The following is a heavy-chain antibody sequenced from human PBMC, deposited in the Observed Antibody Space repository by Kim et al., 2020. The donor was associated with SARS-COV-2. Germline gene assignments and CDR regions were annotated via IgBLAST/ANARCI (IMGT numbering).Heavy chain of an antibody. V-gene: IGHV3-48*03. CDR2: ISSSGSTI. CDR3: ARGPRVNWKLAY. CDR1: GFTFSSYE. D-gene: IGHD1-20*01. Sequence: GGSLRLSCTASGFTFSSYEMNWVRQAPGKGLEWVSYISSSGSTIYNADPVKGRFTISRDTAKDSLYLQMKNMRGEDTGVYYCARGPRVNWKLAYWGRGT. J-gene: IGHJ4*02.